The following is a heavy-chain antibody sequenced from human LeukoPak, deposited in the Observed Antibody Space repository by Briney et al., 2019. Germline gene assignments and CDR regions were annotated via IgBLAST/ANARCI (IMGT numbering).Heavy chain of an antibody. CDR1: GFTVSSIN. D-gene: IGHD3-22*01. Sequence: GSLRLSCAASGFTVSSINMVWVRQAPGKGLEWVSVTYTGGTSYYRDSVKGRFIISRDISKTTLYLQMNSLRAEDSALYYCARGGRGSAAVVAPRSFDIWGQGTMVTVSS. J-gene: IGHJ3*02. CDR3: ARGGRGSAAVVAPRSFDI. V-gene: IGHV3-53*01. CDR2: TYTGGTS.